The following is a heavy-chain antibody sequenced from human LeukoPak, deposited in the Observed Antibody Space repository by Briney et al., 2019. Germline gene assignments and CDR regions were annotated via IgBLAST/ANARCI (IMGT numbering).Heavy chain of an antibody. CDR2: IYYSGST. J-gene: IGHJ5*02. D-gene: IGHD6-13*01. CDR3: ARDGSNGYSSSWYVGFDP. CDR1: GGSLSSYY. V-gene: IGHV4-59*01. Sequence: SETLSLTCTVSGGSLSSYYWSWIRQPPGKGLEWIGYIYYSGSTNYNPSLKSRVTISVDTSKNQFSLKLSSVTAADTAVYYCARDGSNGYSSSWYVGFDPWGQGTLVTVSS.